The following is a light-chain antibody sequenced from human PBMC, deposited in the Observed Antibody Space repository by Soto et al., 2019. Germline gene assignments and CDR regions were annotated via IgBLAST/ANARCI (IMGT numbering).Light chain of an antibody. CDR1: SSDVGGSNY. V-gene: IGLV2-14*01. CDR3: SSYTSSSTHYV. Sequence: QSALTQPASVSGSPGQSITISCTGTSSDVGGSNYVSWFQQHPGKAPKLIIYEVSNRPSGVSNRFSGSKSGNTASLTISGLQAEDEADYYCSSYTSSSTHYVFGTGTKVTVL. CDR2: EVS. J-gene: IGLJ1*01.